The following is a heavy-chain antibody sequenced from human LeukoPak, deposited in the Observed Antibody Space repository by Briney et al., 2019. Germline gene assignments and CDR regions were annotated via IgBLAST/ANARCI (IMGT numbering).Heavy chain of an antibody. CDR3: ARGGGDDYGDLYDY. CDR2: ISSSGSTI. D-gene: IGHD4-17*01. CDR1: GFTFSSYE. V-gene: IGHV3-48*03. Sequence: GGSLRLSCAASGFTFSSYEMNWVRQAPGKGLEWVSYISSSGSTIYYADSVKGRFTISRDNAKNSLYLQMNSLRAEDTAVYYCARGGGDDYGDLYDYWGQGTLVTVSS. J-gene: IGHJ4*02.